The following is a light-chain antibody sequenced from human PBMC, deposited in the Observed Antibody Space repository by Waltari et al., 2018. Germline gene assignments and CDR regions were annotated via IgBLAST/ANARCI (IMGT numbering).Light chain of an antibody. V-gene: IGLV2-14*03. J-gene: IGLJ3*02. CDR3: SSYTTRGTWV. Sequence: QSPLPQPASVSGSPGQSITLSCTGPFSHVGSYAYVSWYQPLPGRAPKLLIYDVTHRPSGVSDRLSGSKSGNTASLTISGLQPEDEADYYCSSYTTRGTWVFGGGTKLTVL. CDR2: DVT. CDR1: FSHVGSYAY.